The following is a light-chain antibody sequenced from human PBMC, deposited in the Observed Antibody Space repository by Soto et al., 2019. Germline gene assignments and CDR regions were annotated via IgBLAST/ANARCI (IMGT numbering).Light chain of an antibody. CDR2: GAS. V-gene: IGKV3-15*01. Sequence: EIVMTQSPATLSVSPGERDTLSCRASQSVSSNLAWYQQKPGQTPRLLIYGASTRATGIPARFSGSGSGTEFTLTISSLQSEDFAVYYCHQYNNWPPSTFGQGTRLEIK. CDR1: QSVSSN. J-gene: IGKJ5*01. CDR3: HQYNNWPPST.